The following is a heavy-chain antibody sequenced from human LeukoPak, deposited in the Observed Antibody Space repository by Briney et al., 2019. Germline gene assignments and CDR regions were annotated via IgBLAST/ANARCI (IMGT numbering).Heavy chain of an antibody. CDR3: ARGMDGEGL. D-gene: IGHD2-8*01. J-gene: IGHJ4*02. CDR2: INPNGGGT. V-gene: IGHV1-2*02. Sequence: GASVKVSCKASGYTFTGYYMHWVRQAPGQGLEWMGWINPNGGGTNYAQKFQGRVTMTRDMSTSTVYMELSSLRSEDTAVYYCARGMDGEGLWGQGTLVTVSS. CDR1: GYTFTGYY.